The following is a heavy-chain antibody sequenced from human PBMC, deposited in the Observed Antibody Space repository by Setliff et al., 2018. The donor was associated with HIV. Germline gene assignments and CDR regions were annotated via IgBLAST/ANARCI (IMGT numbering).Heavy chain of an antibody. CDR3: TKDGLAAGARAFDI. J-gene: IGHJ3*02. D-gene: IGHD6-13*01. Sequence: GASVKVSCKASGYTFSSYGISWVRQAPGQGLQWVGWISGYNGNTHYAQNVQGRDTMTTDTSTNTAYMDLRSLRSDDTAVYYCTKDGLAAGARAFDIWGQGTMVTVSS. V-gene: IGHV1-18*01. CDR1: GYTFSSYG. CDR2: ISGYNGNT.